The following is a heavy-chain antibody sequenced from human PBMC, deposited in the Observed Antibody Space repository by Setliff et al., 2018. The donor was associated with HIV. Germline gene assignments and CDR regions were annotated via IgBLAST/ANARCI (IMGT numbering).Heavy chain of an antibody. D-gene: IGHD6-19*01. Sequence: ASVKVSCKVSGYTLAELSMHWVRQAPGKGLEWMGGFDPEDGETIYAKKFQGRVTITADESTTTVYMELSSLRSEDTAVYYCAADRADFIPVASFDRWGQGTLVTVSS. V-gene: IGHV1-24*01. J-gene: IGHJ4*02. CDR2: FDPEDGET. CDR3: AADRADFIPVASFDR. CDR1: GYTLAELS.